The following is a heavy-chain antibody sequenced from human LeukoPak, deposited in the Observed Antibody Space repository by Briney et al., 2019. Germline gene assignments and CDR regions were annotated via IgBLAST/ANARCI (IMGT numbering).Heavy chain of an antibody. CDR3: ARDYSSAWYGENWFDH. Sequence: GGSLRLSCAASGFTFSSYWMSWVRQAPGKGLEWVANIKQDGSEKYYVDSVKGRFTISRDNAKNSLFLQMNSLRAEDTAVYYCARDYSSAWYGENWFDHWGQGTLVTVSS. J-gene: IGHJ5*02. D-gene: IGHD6-19*01. V-gene: IGHV3-7*01. CDR2: IKQDGSEK. CDR1: GFTFSSYW.